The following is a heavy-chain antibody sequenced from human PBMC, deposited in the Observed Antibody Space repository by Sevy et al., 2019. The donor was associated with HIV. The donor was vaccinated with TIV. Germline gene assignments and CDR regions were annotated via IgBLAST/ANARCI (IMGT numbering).Heavy chain of an antibody. Sequence: GGSLRLSCAASGFTFSSYAMHWVRRAPGKGLEWVAVLPYDGSNKDYADSVKGRFTISRDNSKNTLYLQMNSVRAEDTAVYYCVRDGEQWLVRYFDNWGQGTLVTVSS. V-gene: IGHV3-30-3*01. J-gene: IGHJ4*02. CDR3: VRDGEQWLVRYFDN. CDR2: LPYDGSNK. CDR1: GFTFSSYA. D-gene: IGHD6-19*01.